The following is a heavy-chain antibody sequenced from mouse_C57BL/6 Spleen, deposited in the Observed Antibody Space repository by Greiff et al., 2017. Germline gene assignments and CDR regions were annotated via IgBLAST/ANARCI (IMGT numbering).Heavy chain of an antibody. CDR2: IYPGSGNT. CDR3: ARPTVVARGYFDY. D-gene: IGHD1-1*01. V-gene: IGHV1-66*01. J-gene: IGHJ2*01. Sequence: QVQLKQSGPELVKPGASVKISCKASGYSFTSYYIHWVKQRPGQGLEWIGWIYPGSGNTKYNEKFKGKATLTADTSSSTAYMQLSSLTSEDSAVYYCARPTVVARGYFDYWGQGTTLTVSS. CDR1: GYSFTSYY.